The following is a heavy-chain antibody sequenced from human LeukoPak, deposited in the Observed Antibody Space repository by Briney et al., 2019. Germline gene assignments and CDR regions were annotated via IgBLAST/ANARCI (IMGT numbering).Heavy chain of an antibody. V-gene: IGHV4-34*01. CDR3: ARGDIAAAGTNAFDI. CDR2: INHSGST. J-gene: IGHJ3*02. Sequence: SETLSLTCAVYGGPFSGYYWSWLRQPPGKGLEWIGEINHSGSTNYNPSLKSRVTISVDTSKNQFSLKLSSVTAADTAVYYCARGDIAAAGTNAFDIWGQGTMVTVSS. CDR1: GGPFSGYY. D-gene: IGHD6-13*01.